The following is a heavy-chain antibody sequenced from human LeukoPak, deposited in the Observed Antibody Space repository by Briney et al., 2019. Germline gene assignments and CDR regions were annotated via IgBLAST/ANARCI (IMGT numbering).Heavy chain of an antibody. D-gene: IGHD2-2*01. J-gene: IGHJ4*02. Sequence: GGSLRLSCAASGFTLSGVEMNWVRQAPGKGLEWVSYISISGSTIYYADSVKGLFTISRDNAKNSLYLQMNSLRAEDTAVYYCAREGVVVSAAVDYWGQGTLVTVSS. CDR3: AREGVVVSAAVDY. CDR2: ISISGSTI. CDR1: GFTLSGVE. V-gene: IGHV3-48*03.